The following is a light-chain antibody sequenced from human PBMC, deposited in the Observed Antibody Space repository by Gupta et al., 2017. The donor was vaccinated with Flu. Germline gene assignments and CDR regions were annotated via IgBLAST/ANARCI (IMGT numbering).Light chain of an antibody. CDR1: QSVSSSY. CDR3: QQYGSSPRT. V-gene: IGKV3-20*01. CDR2: GAS. J-gene: IGKJ1*01. Sequence: EIVLTQSPGTLSLSPGERATLSCRASQSVSSSYLAWYQQKPGQAPRPLMYGASSRATGIPDRFSGSGSGTDFTLTISRLEPGDFAVYYCQQYGSSPRTFGQGTKVEIK.